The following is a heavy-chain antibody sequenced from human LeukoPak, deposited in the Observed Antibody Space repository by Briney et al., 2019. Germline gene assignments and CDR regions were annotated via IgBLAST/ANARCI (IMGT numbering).Heavy chain of an antibody. V-gene: IGHV3-7*01. Sequence: GGSLRLSCAASGFTFSSYWMSWVRQAPGKGLEWVANIKQDGSEEYYVDSVKGRFTISRDNAKNSLYLQMNSLRAEDTAVYYCARDSSLTLLRFLEWLDYYYMDVWGKGTTVTVSS. CDR3: ARDSSLTLLRFLEWLDYYYMDV. CDR2: IKQDGSEE. D-gene: IGHD3-3*01. CDR1: GFTFSSYW. J-gene: IGHJ6*03.